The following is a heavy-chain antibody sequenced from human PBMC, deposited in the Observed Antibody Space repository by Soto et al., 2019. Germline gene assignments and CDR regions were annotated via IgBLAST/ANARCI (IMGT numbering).Heavy chain of an antibody. CDR2: IYHSGST. V-gene: IGHV4-30-2*01. CDR3: ARGMTTVTTYDY. D-gene: IGHD4-4*01. J-gene: IGHJ4*02. CDR1: GGSIRSGGYS. Sequence: SETLSLTCAVSGGSIRSGGYSWSWIRQPPGKGLEWIGYIYHSGSTYYNPSLKSRVTISVDRSKNQFSLNLSSVTAADTAVYYCARGMTTVTTYDYWGQGTLVTVSS.